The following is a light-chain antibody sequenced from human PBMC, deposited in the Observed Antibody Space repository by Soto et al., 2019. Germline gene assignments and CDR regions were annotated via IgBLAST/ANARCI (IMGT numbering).Light chain of an antibody. CDR2: AAS. CDR3: QQSYSTPRT. Sequence: DIQMTQSPSSLSASVGDRVTITCRASQSISTYLNWYQHKPGKAPQALIYAASSLQSGVPSRFSGSGSGTDFTLTISRLQPEDFATYYCQQSYSTPRTFGQGTKVEIK. J-gene: IGKJ1*01. V-gene: IGKV1-39*01. CDR1: QSISTY.